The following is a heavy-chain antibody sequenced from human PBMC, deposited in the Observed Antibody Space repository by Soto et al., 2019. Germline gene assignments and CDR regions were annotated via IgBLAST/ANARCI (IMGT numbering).Heavy chain of an antibody. Sequence: SETLSLTCTVSGGSISSGGYYWSWIRQHPGKGLEWIGYIYYSGSTYYNPSLKSRVTISVDTSKNQFSLKLSSVTAADTAVYYCARLTYYYDSSGYPVFDTWGQGTLVTVSS. CDR3: ARLTYYYDSSGYPVFDT. CDR2: IYYSGST. CDR1: GGSISSGGYY. J-gene: IGHJ5*02. D-gene: IGHD3-22*01. V-gene: IGHV4-31*03.